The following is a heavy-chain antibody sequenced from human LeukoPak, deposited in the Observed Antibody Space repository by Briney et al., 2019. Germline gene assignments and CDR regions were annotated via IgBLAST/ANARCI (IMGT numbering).Heavy chain of an antibody. CDR3: AKVRGLGDHIVVVTAIYFDY. CDR2: ISGSGGST. Sequence: PGGSLRLSCAASGFTFSSYAMSWVRQAPGKGLEWVSAISGSGGSTYYADSVKGRFTISRDNSKNTLYLQMNSLRAEDTAVYYCAKVRGLGDHIVVVTAIYFDYWGQGTLVTVSS. CDR1: GFTFSSYA. J-gene: IGHJ4*02. D-gene: IGHD2-21*02. V-gene: IGHV3-23*01.